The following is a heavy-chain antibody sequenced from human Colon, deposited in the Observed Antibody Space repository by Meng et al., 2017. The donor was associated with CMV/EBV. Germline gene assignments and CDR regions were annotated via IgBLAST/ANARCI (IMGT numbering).Heavy chain of an antibody. CDR2: INTNTGSP. D-gene: IGHD3-10*01. V-gene: IGHV7-4-1*02. CDR1: GYNFANYA. Sequence: QVQLVQSGSELKKPWASVKVSCEVSGYNFANYAINWVRQAPGQGLEWMGWINTNTGSPTYAQGFTGRFVFSLDPSVNTAYLQISSLKAEDTAVYFCARDYYYGSGLDYWGQGTLVTVSS. J-gene: IGHJ4*02. CDR3: ARDYYYGSGLDY.